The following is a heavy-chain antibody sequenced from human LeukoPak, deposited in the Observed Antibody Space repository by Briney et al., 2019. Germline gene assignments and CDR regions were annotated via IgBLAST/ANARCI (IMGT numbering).Heavy chain of an antibody. Sequence: PSETLSLTCTASGVSISSYYWSWIRQPPGKGLEWMGDIYYSGSTNYNPSLKSRVTISVDTSKNQFSLKLSSVTAADTAVYYCARATTTRYWFNPCGRETLVTVSS. CDR3: ARATTTRYWFNP. CDR2: IYYSGST. V-gene: IGHV4-59*08. CDR1: GVSISSYY. D-gene: IGHD1-1*01. J-gene: IGHJ5*02.